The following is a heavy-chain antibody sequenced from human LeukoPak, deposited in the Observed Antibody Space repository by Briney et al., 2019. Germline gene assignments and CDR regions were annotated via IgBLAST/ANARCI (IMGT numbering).Heavy chain of an antibody. V-gene: IGHV1-46*01. D-gene: IGHD3-3*01. CDR2: INPSGGST. J-gene: IGHJ5*02. CDR3: ARDSGYDFWSGYGANWFDP. Sequence: ASVKVSCKASGYTFTSYYMHWVRQAPGQGLEWMGIINPSGGSTSYAQKFQGRVTMTRDTSTSTVYMELSSLRSEDTAVYYCARDSGYDFWSGYGANWFDPWGQGTLVTVSS. CDR1: GYTFTSYY.